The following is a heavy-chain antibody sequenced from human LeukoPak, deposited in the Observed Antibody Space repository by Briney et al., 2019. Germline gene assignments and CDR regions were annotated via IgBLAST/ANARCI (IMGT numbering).Heavy chain of an antibody. D-gene: IGHD3-10*01. V-gene: IGHV1-2*02. CDR3: ARGVRNGSGTLMDV. Sequence: EASVKVSCKASGYTFTGYYMHWVRQAPGQGLEWMGWINPNSGGTNYAQKFQGRVTMTRDTSISTAYMELSGLRSDDTAVYYCARGVRNGSGTLMDVWGKGTTVTISS. CDR2: INPNSGGT. CDR1: GYTFTGYY. J-gene: IGHJ6*03.